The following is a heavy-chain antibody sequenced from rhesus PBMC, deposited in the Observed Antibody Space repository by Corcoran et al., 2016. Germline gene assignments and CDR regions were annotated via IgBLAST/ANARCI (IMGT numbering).Heavy chain of an antibody. CDR2: IYGNNGST. Sequence: VKPSETLSLTCAVSGGSFSSYWWGWIRQPPGKGLEWSGSIYGNNGSTEYNPSLKSRATISRDTSKHQFSLQLNSVTAADTAVYYCASEGVSNRFDVWGPGVLVTVSS. CDR1: GGSFSSYW. V-gene: IGHV4-160*01. J-gene: IGHJ5-1*01. D-gene: IGHD3-34*01. CDR3: ASEGVSNRFDV.